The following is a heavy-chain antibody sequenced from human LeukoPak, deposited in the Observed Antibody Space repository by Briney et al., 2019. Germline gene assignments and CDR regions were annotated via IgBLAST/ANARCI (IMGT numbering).Heavy chain of an antibody. Sequence: SETLSLTCAVYGGSLSGFYWNWIRQSPGKGLEWIGEINHSGSTNYNPSLKSRVTISVDTSKNQFSLKLSSVTAADTAVYYCARLAYGFRYWGQGTLVTVSS. D-gene: IGHD4-17*01. CDR2: INHSGST. V-gene: IGHV4-34*01. CDR1: GGSLSGFY. J-gene: IGHJ4*02. CDR3: ARLAYGFRY.